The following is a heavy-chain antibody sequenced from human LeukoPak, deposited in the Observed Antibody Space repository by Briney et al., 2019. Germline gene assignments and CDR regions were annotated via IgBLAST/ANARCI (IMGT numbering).Heavy chain of an antibody. CDR2: IYYSGST. D-gene: IGHD6-13*01. CDR3: ARGSSWYQTNFDY. Sequence: PSENLSLTCIVSGGSISSSSYYWGWIRQPPGKGLEWIGSIYYSGSTYYNPSLKSRVTISVDTSKNQFSLKLSSVTAADTAVYYCARGSSWYQTNFDYWGQGTLVTVSS. V-gene: IGHV4-39*07. J-gene: IGHJ4*02. CDR1: GGSISSSSYY.